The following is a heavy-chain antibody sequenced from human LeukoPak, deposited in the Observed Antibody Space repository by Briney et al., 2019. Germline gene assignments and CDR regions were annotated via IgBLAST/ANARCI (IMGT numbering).Heavy chain of an antibody. J-gene: IGHJ4*02. CDR3: ARDSRHYYDSSGYYYLDY. D-gene: IGHD3-22*01. V-gene: IGHV1-18*01. Sequence: GASVKVSCKASGYTFTSYGISWVRQAPGQGLEWMGWISAYNGNTNYAQKLQGRVTMTTDTSTSTAYMELRSLRSDDTAVYYCARDSRHYYDSSGYYYLDYWGQGTLVTVSS. CDR1: GYTFTSYG. CDR2: ISAYNGNT.